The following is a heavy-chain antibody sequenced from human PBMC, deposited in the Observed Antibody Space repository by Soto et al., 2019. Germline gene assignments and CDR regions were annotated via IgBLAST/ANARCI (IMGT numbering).Heavy chain of an antibody. CDR3: AKGAPFILGFPV. J-gene: IGHJ4*02. CDR1: GFDFSGSE. D-gene: IGHD2-21*01. V-gene: IGHV3-48*03. Sequence: EVKLVESGGALVQPGGSLRLSCTASGFDFSGSEMNWFRQAAGKGLEWVAYITGSGGVTFHADSVKGRFSISRDNAKNFLFLDMSDLAGDDKGVYFFAKGAPFILGFPVWGQGTLVTVSS. CDR2: ITGSGGVT.